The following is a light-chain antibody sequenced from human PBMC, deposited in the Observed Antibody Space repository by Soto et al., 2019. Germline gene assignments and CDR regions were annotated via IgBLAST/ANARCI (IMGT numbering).Light chain of an antibody. CDR1: QSISSY. J-gene: IGKJ1*01. CDR3: QQSYSTPVT. CDR2: AAS. V-gene: IGKV1-39*01. Sequence: DIQMTQSPSSLSASVGDRVTITCRASQSISSYLNWYQQKPGKAPKILIYAASSLQSGVPSRFSGSGSGTDFTLTISSLQPEDVATYYCQQSYSTPVTFGQGTKVDIK.